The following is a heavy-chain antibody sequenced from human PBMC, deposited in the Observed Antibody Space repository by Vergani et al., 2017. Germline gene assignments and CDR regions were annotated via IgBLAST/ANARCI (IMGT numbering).Heavy chain of an antibody. Sequence: EVELLESGGGLAQPGGSLRVSCSASGFRVTTYYMSWVRQAPGKGLEWVGRTRNKANSYTTEYAASVKGRFTISRDDSKNSLYLQMNSLKIEDTAVYYCARDTVTGSRYFDYWGQGTLVTVSS. CDR1: GFRVTTYY. CDR2: TRNKANSYTT. D-gene: IGHD6-19*01. CDR3: ARDTVTGSRYFDY. V-gene: IGHV3-72*01. J-gene: IGHJ4*02.